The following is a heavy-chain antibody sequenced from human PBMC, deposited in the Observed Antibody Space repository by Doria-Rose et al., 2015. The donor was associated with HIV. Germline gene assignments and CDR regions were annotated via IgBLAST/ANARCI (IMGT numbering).Heavy chain of an antibody. J-gene: IGHJ4*02. V-gene: IGHV2-26*01. CDR2: IFSDDER. CDR1: GVSLSSPGMG. Sequence: SGPVLVKPTETLTLTCTVSGVSLSSPGMGVSWIRQPPGKALEWRAYIFSDDERSYKTSLKSRLTISRGTSKSQVVLTMTDMNPVDTATYYCARIKSSRWYHKYYFDFWGQGTLVIVSA. D-gene: IGHD6-13*01. CDR3: ARIKSSRWYHKYYFDF.